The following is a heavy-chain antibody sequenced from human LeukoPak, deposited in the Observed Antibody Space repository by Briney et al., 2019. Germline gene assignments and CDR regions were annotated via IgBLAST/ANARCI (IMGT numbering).Heavy chain of an antibody. CDR1: GGSISGSSYY. CDR2: IYYSGST. CDR3: ARSGPPRANWFDP. D-gene: IGHD1-1*01. J-gene: IGHJ5*02. V-gene: IGHV4-39*07. Sequence: SETLSLTCTVSGGSISGSSYYWGWIRQPPGKGLEWIGSIYYSGSTYYNPSLKSRVTISVDTSKNQFSLKLSSVTAADTAVYYCARSGPPRANWFDPWGQGTLVTVSS.